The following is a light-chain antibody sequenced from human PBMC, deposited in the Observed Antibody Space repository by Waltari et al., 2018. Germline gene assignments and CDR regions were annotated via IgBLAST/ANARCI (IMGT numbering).Light chain of an antibody. CDR1: QSIGNY. CDR3: QQGHSTPFT. V-gene: IGKV1-39*01. CDR2: AAS. Sequence: DIQMTQSPSALSASVGDRVTITCRASQSIGNYLNWYQQKPGKAPKLLFYAASSLQGGVPSMFSGSGSGTDFTLTISSLQPEDFETYYCQQGHSTPFTFGGGTTVEIK. J-gene: IGKJ4*01.